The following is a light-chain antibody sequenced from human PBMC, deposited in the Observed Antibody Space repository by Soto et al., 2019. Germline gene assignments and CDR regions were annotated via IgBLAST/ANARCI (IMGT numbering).Light chain of an antibody. Sequence: DIQMTQTPSSLSASVGDRVTITCRASQTISTYSNWYQQKPGKSPRLLIYDASSLLSGVPSRFSGNGSGTDFTLTIASLQPEDFSTYYCQQSDSTPYTFGQGTKVEI. CDR1: QTISTY. J-gene: IGKJ2*01. CDR2: DAS. V-gene: IGKV1-39*01. CDR3: QQSDSTPYT.